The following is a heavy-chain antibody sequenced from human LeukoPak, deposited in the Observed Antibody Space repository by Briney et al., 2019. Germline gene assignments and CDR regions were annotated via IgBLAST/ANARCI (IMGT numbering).Heavy chain of an antibody. J-gene: IGHJ5*02. CDR1: GYTSTDDY. V-gene: IGHV1-2*02. CDR2: INPNSGDA. D-gene: IGHD2-2*01. Sequence: SVNASYNSSGYTSTDDYIHWVRHAPGQGVEWMGCINPNSGDANYEQKFQGSVTMTRDTSINTAYMKLSRLRYDDTAGYDCASSGGGVQAAFGFDPWGQGTLVTVSS. CDR3: ASSGGGVQAAFGFDP.